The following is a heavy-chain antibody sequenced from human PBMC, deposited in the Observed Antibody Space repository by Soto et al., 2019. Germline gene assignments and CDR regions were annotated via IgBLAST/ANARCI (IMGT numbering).Heavy chain of an antibody. CDR3: AHLRGYCSSTSCPRGAFDI. CDR2: IYYSGST. Sequence: SETLSLTCTVSGGSISSGGYYWSWIRQHPGKGLEWIGYIYYSGSTYYNPSLKSRVTISVDTSKNQFSLKLSSVTAADTAVYYCAHLRGYCSSTSCPRGAFDIWGRGTLVTVSS. V-gene: IGHV4-31*03. J-gene: IGHJ2*01. CDR1: GGSISSGGYY. D-gene: IGHD2-2*01.